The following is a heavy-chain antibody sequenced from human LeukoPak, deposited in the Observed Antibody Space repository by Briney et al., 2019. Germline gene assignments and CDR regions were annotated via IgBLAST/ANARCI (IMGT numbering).Heavy chain of an antibody. CDR2: ISSSGSTI. CDR1: GFTFGSYE. D-gene: IGHD4-17*01. CDR3: ARTGNYGDYVGY. J-gene: IGHJ4*02. Sequence: PGGSLRLSCAASGFTFGSYEMSWVRQAPGKGLEWVSYISSSGSTIYCADSVKGRFTISRDNAKNSLYLQMNSLRAEDTAVYYCARTGNYGDYVGYWGQGTLVTVSS. V-gene: IGHV3-48*03.